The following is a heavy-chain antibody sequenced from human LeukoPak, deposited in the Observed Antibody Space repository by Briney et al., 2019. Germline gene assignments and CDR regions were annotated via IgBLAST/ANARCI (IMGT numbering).Heavy chain of an antibody. CDR2: VNHSGST. D-gene: IGHD6-13*01. J-gene: IGHJ4*02. CDR1: GGSFSDYY. Sequence: SVTLSLTCVVYGGSFSDYYWNWIRQPPGKGLEWIGEVNHSGSTNYNPSLKSRVTISVDTFKNQFSLRLTSVTAADTAVFYCARAKRGYSSSWTLTDYFDHWGRGTLVTVSS. V-gene: IGHV4-34*01. CDR3: ARAKRGYSSSWTLTDYFDH.